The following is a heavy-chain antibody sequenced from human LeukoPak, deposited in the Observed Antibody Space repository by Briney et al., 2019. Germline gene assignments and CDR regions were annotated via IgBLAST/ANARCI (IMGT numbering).Heavy chain of an antibody. Sequence: PSETLSLTCTVSGGSISSSSYYWGWIRQPPGKGLEWIGSIYYSGSTYYNPSLKSRVTISVDTSKNQFSLKLSSVTAADTAVYYCARGNIVVVPAAGFDYYYYMDVWGKGTTVTVSS. D-gene: IGHD2-2*01. J-gene: IGHJ6*03. CDR3: ARGNIVVVPAAGFDYYYYMDV. CDR2: IYYSGST. CDR1: GGSISSSSYY. V-gene: IGHV4-39*01.